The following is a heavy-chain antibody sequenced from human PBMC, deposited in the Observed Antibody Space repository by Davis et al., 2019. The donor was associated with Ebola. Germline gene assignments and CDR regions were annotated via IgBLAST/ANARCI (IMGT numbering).Heavy chain of an antibody. D-gene: IGHD4-11*01. J-gene: IGHJ4*02. CDR1: GFTVSSNY. CDR2: IYSGGST. V-gene: IGHV3-53*01. CDR3: ARDTDY. Sequence: GESLKISCAASGFTVSSNYMSWVRQAPGKELEWVSVIYSGGSTYYADSVKGRFTISRDNSKNTLYLQMNSLRAEDTAVYYCARDTDYWGQGTLVTVSS.